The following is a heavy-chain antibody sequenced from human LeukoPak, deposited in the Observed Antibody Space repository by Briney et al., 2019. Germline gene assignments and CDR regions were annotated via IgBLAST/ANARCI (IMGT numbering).Heavy chain of an antibody. CDR1: GGSISSYY. V-gene: IGHV4-59*01. J-gene: IGHJ6*03. CDR2: IYYSGST. CDR3: ARESYSYGFPYYYYMDV. Sequence: SETLSLTCTVSGGSISSYYWSWIRQPPGKGLEWIGYIYYSGSTNYNPSLKSRVTISVDTSKNRFSLKLSSVTAADTAVYYCARESYSYGFPYYYYMDVWGKGTTVTVSS. D-gene: IGHD5-18*01.